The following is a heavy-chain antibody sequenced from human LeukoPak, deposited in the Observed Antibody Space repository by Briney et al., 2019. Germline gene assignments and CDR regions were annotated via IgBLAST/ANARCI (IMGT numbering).Heavy chain of an antibody. CDR1: GFTFRDAG. J-gene: IGHJ4*02. Sequence: GGSLRLSCAASGFTFRDAGMSWVRQAPGKGLEWVGRIKSKTDGGTTDYAAPVKGRFTISRDDSKNTLYLQMSSLKAEDTAVYFCAHRDTAMVRVDYWGQGTLVTVSS. CDR2: IKSKTDGGTT. D-gene: IGHD5-18*01. CDR3: AHRDTAMVRVDY. V-gene: IGHV3-15*01.